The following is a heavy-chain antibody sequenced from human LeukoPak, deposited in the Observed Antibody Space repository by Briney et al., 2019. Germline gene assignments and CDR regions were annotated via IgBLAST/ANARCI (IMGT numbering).Heavy chain of an antibody. J-gene: IGHJ4*02. CDR1: GDTFTDYY. Sequence: GASVTVSFTASGDTFTDYYMHWVRQAPGQGLEWMGWINPKSGGTNYAQNFQGRVTMARDTSISIAYMELSSLRSDDTAVYYCARDFLGYCTTTSCYDVVFDYWGQGTLVTVSS. CDR3: ARDFLGYCTTTSCYDVVFDY. CDR2: INPKSGGT. V-gene: IGHV1-2*02. D-gene: IGHD2-2*01.